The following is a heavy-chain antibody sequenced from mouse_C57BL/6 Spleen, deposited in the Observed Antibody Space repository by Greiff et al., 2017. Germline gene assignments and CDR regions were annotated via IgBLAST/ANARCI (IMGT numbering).Heavy chain of an antibody. CDR2: IYPGSGST. Sequence: QVQLQQPGAELVKPGASVKMSCKASGYTFTSYWITWVKQRPVQGLEWIGDIYPGSGSTNYNEKFKSKATLTVDTSSSTAYMQLSSLTSEDSAVYYCARFSLGRAYYYAMDYWGQGTSVTVSS. V-gene: IGHV1-55*01. J-gene: IGHJ4*01. CDR3: ARFSLGRAYYYAMDY. D-gene: IGHD4-1*01. CDR1: GYTFTSYW.